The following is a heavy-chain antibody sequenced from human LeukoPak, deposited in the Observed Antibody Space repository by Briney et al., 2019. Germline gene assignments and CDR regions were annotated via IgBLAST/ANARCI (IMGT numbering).Heavy chain of an antibody. CDR3: ARYDILTGKEPDL. J-gene: IGHJ5*02. Sequence: SETLSLTCTVSGGSISSSSYYWGWIRQPPGKGLEWIGSIYYSGSTYYNPSLKSRVTISVDTSKNQFSLKLSSVTAADTAVYYCARYDILTGKEPDLWGQGTLVTVSS. CDR2: IYYSGST. V-gene: IGHV4-39*01. CDR1: GGSISSSSYY. D-gene: IGHD3-9*01.